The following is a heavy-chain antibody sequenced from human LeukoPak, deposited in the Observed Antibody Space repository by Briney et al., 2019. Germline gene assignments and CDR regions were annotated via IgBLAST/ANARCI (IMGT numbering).Heavy chain of an antibody. CDR3: ASPYYYASGSFGV. CDR1: GFTVSSNY. CDR2: IYSGGGT. V-gene: IGHV3-53*01. J-gene: IGHJ4*02. Sequence: GSLRLSCAASGFTVSSNYISWVRQAPGKGLEWVSVIYSGGGTNYADSVKGRFTISRDNSKNTLYLQMNSLRAEDTAVYYCASPYYYASGSFGVWGQGTLVTVSS. D-gene: IGHD3-10*01.